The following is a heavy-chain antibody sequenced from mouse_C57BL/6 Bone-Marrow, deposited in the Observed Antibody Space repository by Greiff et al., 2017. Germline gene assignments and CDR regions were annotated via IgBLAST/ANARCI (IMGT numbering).Heavy chain of an antibody. D-gene: IGHD2-5*01. CDR1: GYTFTSYW. V-gene: IGHV1-64*01. CDR3: ARESKRGAMDY. Sequence: QVQLQQPGAELVKPGASVKSSCKASGYTFTSYWMHWVKQRPGQGLAWIGMIHPNSGSTNYNEKFKSKATLTVDKSSSTAYMQLSSLTSEDSAVYYCARESKRGAMDYWGQGTSVTVSS. J-gene: IGHJ4*01. CDR2: IHPNSGST.